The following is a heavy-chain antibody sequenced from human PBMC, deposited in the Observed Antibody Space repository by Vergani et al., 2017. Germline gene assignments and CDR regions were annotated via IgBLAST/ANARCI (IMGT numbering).Heavy chain of an antibody. V-gene: IGHV4-38-2*01. D-gene: IGHD3-10*01. CDR2: IYHSGST. J-gene: IGHJ3*02. CDR3: ARQDFITMVRGAKGAFDI. Sequence: QVQLQESGPGLVKPSETLSLTCAVSVYSISSGYYWGWIRQPPGKGLEWIGSIYHSGSTYYNPSLKSRVTISVDTSKNQFSLKLSSVTAADTAVYYCARQDFITMVRGAKGAFDIWGQGTMVTVSS. CDR1: VYSISSGYY.